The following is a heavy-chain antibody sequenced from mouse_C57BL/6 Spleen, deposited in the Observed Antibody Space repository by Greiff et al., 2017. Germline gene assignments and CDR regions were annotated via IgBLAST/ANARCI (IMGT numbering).Heavy chain of an antibody. CDR2: IDPETGGT. Sequence: QVQLQQSGAELVRPGASVTLSCKASGYTFTDYEMHWVKQTPVHGLEWIGAIDPETGGTAYNQKFKGNAILTADKSSSTAYMELRSLTSEDSAVYYCTRFDSSGYSVFADWGQGTLVTVSA. J-gene: IGHJ3*01. V-gene: IGHV1-15*01. D-gene: IGHD3-2*02. CDR1: GYTFTDYE. CDR3: TRFDSSGYSVFAD.